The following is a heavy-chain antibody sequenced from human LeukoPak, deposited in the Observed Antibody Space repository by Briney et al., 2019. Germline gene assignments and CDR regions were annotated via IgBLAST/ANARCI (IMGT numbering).Heavy chain of an antibody. CDR2: ISGSGDST. CDR3: AKEMGYSSSWYYFDY. CDR1: GFTFSSYA. V-gene: IGHV3-23*01. Sequence: GGSLRLSCAASGFTFSSYAMSWVRQAPGKGLEWLSAISGSGDSTYYADSVKGRFTISRDNSKNTLYPQLNNLRAEDTAVYYCAKEMGYSSSWYYFDYWGQGTLVTVSS. J-gene: IGHJ4*02. D-gene: IGHD6-13*01.